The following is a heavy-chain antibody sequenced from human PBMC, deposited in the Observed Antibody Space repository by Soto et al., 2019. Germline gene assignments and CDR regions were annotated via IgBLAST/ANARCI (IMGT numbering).Heavy chain of an antibody. Sequence: PSETLSLTCTVSGGSISSYYWSWIRQPAGKGLEWIGRIYTSGSTNYNPSLKSRVTMSVDTSKNQFSLKLSSVTAADTAVYYCARDSSWYGEVDFDYWGQGTLVTVSS. CDR2: IYTSGST. CDR1: GGSISSYY. CDR3: ARDSSWYGEVDFDY. V-gene: IGHV4-4*07. J-gene: IGHJ4*02. D-gene: IGHD6-13*01.